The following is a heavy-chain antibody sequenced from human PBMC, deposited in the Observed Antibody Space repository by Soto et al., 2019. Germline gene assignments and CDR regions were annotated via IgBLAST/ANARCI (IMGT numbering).Heavy chain of an antibody. CDR2: INAGNGNT. V-gene: IGHV1-3*01. CDR3: ARDSGWGPYSYGDY. J-gene: IGHJ4*02. Sequence: GASVKVSCKASGYTFTSYAMHWVRQAPGQRLEWMGWINAGNGNTKYSQKFQGRVTITRDTSASTAYMELSSLRSEDTAVYYCARDSGWGPYSYGDYWGQGTLVTVSS. D-gene: IGHD5-18*01. CDR1: GYTFTSYA.